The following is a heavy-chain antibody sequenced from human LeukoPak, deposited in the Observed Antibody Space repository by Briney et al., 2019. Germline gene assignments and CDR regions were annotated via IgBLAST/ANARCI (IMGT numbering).Heavy chain of an antibody. Sequence: GGSLRLSCAASGFTFSTYGMSWVRQAPGKGLEWVSAISGGGGSTYYADSVKGRFTISGDNSKNTLYLQMNSLRAEDTAVYYCAKGRGTMIVVVIDYWGQRTLVTVSS. CDR2: ISGGGGST. D-gene: IGHD3-22*01. CDR1: GFTFSTYG. V-gene: IGHV3-23*01. CDR3: AKGRGTMIVVVIDY. J-gene: IGHJ4*02.